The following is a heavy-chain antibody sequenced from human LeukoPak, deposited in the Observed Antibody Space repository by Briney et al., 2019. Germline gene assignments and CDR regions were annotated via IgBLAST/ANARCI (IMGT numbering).Heavy chain of an antibody. CDR3: ARDLGGSSRSDFDY. D-gene: IGHD1-26*01. CDR1: GYAFTTYA. J-gene: IGHJ4*02. Sequence: ASVKVSCKASGYAFTTYAITWVRQAPGQGLEWMGWISTSNGNTKYAQKFQGRITMTTDTSTSTAYMDLRSLTSGDTAVYYCARDLGGSSRSDFDYWGQGTLVTVSS. V-gene: IGHV1-18*01. CDR2: ISTSNGNT.